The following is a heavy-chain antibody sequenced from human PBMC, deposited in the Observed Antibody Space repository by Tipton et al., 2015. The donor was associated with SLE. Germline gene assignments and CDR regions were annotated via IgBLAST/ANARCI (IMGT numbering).Heavy chain of an antibody. CDR1: GGSFSGYY. CDR2: INHSGST. CDR3: ARTFPYGGFDP. Sequence: LRLSCAVYGGSFSGYYWSWIRQPPGKGLEWIGEINHSGSTNYNPSLKSRVTISVDTSKNQFSLKLSSVTAADTAVYYCARTFPYGGFDPWCQGTLVTVSS. V-gene: IGHV4-34*01. J-gene: IGHJ5*02. D-gene: IGHD4-23*01.